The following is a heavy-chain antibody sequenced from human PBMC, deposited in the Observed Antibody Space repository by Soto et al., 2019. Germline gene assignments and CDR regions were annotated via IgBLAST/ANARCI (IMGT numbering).Heavy chain of an antibody. D-gene: IGHD3-10*01. V-gene: IGHV4-59*01. CDR1: GGSISSYY. CDR3: ARDPPMVRGVPSYYYYMDV. CDR2: IYYSGST. Sequence: NPSETLSLTCTVSGGSISSYYWSWIRQPPGKGLEWIGYIYYSGSTNYNPSLKSRVTISVDTSKNQFSLKLSSVTAADTAVYYCARDPPMVRGVPSYYYYMDVWGKGTTVTVSS. J-gene: IGHJ6*03.